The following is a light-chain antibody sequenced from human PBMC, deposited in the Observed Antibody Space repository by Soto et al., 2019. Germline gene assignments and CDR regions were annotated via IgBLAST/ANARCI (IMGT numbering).Light chain of an antibody. J-gene: IGKJ5*01. Sequence: AIRMTQSPSSLSASTGDRVTITCRASQGISSYLAWYQQKPGKAPKLLIYAASTLQSGLPSRFTGSGSGTELTITISSLQSDDFDTYYCQQYSTYPITFGQGTRLEIK. CDR1: QGISSY. CDR2: AAS. V-gene: IGKV1-8*01. CDR3: QQYSTYPIT.